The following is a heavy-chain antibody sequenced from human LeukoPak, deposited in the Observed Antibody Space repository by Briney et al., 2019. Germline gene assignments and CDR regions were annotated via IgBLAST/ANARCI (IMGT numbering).Heavy chain of an antibody. J-gene: IGHJ4*02. CDR1: GFTFSSYA. CDR3: ARATIRLRSPTNY. D-gene: IGHD4-17*01. Sequence: GGSLRLSCAASGFTFSSYAMSWVRQAPGKGLEWVSAISGSGGSTYYADSVKGRFTISRDNSKNTLYLQMNSLRSEDTAVYYCARATIRLRSPTNYWGQGTLVTVSS. CDR2: ISGSGGST. V-gene: IGHV3-23*01.